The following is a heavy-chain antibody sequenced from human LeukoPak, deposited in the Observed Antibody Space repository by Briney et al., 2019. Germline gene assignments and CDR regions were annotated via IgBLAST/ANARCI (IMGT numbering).Heavy chain of an antibody. CDR3: TRDRNTAIVWVYYFDY. CDR2: IRSKAYGGAT. J-gene: IGHJ4*02. CDR1: GLTFGDYA. D-gene: IGHD5-18*01. V-gene: IGHV3-49*04. Sequence: PGRSLRLSCTASGLTFGDYAMSWVRQAPGRGLEWVGFIRSKAYGGATRYAASVKGRFTISRDDSKSIAYLQMNSLKTEDTAVYYCTRDRNTAIVWVYYFDYWGQGTLVTVSS.